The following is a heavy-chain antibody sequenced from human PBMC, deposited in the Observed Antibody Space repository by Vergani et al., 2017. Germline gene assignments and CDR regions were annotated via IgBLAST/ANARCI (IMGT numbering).Heavy chain of an antibody. CDR2: IYYNGGT. J-gene: IGHJ6*02. V-gene: IGHV4-30-4*08. D-gene: IGHD1-14*01. CDR1: GGSISSGDYY. CDR3: VRDQPARNYYYGMDV. Sequence: QVQLQESGPGLVKPSQTLSLTCTVSGGSISSGDYYLSWIRQPPGKGLEWIVYIYYNGGTYYNPSLKSRVTISVDTSKNQFSLKLRSVTAADTAVYYCVRDQPARNYYYGMDVWGQGTTVTVSS.